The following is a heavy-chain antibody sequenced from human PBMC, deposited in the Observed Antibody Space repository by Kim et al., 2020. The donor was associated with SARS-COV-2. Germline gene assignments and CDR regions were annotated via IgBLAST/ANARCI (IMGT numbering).Heavy chain of an antibody. V-gene: IGHV6-1*01. CDR3: ARAQWHNWLAP. J-gene: IGHJ5*02. D-gene: IGHD6-19*01. CDR2: N. Sequence: NDYAVSVKSRITINPDPSKNRFSLQLNSGTPEDTAVYYCARAQWHNWLAPWGQGTLVTVSS.